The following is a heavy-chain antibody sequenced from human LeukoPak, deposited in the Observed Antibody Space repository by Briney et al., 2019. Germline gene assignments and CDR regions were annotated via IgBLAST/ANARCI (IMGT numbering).Heavy chain of an antibody. CDR1: GFTFSSYW. CDR2: INQDGTEK. CDR3: AREVVVVPAAISPEYGMDV. V-gene: IGHV3-7*01. Sequence: GGSLRLSCAASGFTFSSYWMSWVRQAPGEGLEWVAKINQDGTEKAYVDSVKGRFTISRDNAKNSLYLQMNSLRAEDTAVYYCAREVVVVPAAISPEYGMDVWGQGTTVTVSS. J-gene: IGHJ6*02. D-gene: IGHD2-2*02.